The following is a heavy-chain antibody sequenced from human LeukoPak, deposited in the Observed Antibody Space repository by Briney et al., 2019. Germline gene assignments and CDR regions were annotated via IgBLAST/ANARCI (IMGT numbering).Heavy chain of an antibody. V-gene: IGHV3-74*01. Sequence: PGGSLRLSCAASGFTFRAYWMHWVRQGPGKGLVWVARINSDGITTTYADSVKGRFTISRDNAKNTLYLQMKSLRAEGTGVYYCARDNSGPYDYWGQGTLVTVSS. CDR1: GFTFRAYW. CDR2: INSDGITT. CDR3: ARDNSGPYDY. D-gene: IGHD2-15*01. J-gene: IGHJ4*02.